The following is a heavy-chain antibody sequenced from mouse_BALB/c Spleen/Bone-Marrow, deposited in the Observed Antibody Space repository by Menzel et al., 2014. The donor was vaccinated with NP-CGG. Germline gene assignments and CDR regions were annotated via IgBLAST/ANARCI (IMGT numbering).Heavy chain of an antibody. D-gene: IGHD2-13*01. V-gene: IGHV1S81*02. CDR1: GYTFTSYY. CDR2: INPSNGGT. Sequence: AQLQQSGAELVKPGASVKLSCKASGYTFTSYYMYWVKQRPGQGLEWIGEINPSNGGTNFNEKFKSKATLTVDKSSSTPYMQLSSLPSEDSAVYYCSIEGDSPFAYWGQWTLVTVSA. J-gene: IGHJ3*01. CDR3: SIEGDSPFAY.